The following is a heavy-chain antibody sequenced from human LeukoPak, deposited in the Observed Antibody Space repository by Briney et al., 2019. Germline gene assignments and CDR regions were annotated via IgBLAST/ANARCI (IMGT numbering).Heavy chain of an antibody. CDR2: IIPILGIA. CDR1: GGTFSSYA. V-gene: IGHV1-69*04. D-gene: IGHD4-23*01. J-gene: IGHJ4*02. CDR3: AREGGGGNPVFDY. Sequence: SVKVSCKVSGGTFSSYAISWVRQAPGQGLEWMGRIIPILGIANYAQKFQGRVTITADKSTSTAYMELSSLRSEDTAVYYCAREGGGGNPVFDYWGQGTLVTVSS.